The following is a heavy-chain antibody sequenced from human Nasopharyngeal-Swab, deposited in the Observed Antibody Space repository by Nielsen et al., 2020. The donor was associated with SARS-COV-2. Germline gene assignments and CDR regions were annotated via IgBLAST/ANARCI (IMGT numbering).Heavy chain of an antibody. CDR1: GYTFTGYY. V-gene: IGHV1-2*06. D-gene: IGHD3-3*01. CDR3: ARVRYYDFWSGYSSYYGMDV. J-gene: IGHJ6*02. CDR2: INPNSGGT. Sequence: ASVKVSCKASGYTFTGYYMHWVRQAPGQGLEWMGRINPNSGGTNYAQKFQGRVTMTRDTSISTAYMELSRLRSDDTAMYYCARVRYYDFWSGYSSYYGMDVWGQGTTVTVSS.